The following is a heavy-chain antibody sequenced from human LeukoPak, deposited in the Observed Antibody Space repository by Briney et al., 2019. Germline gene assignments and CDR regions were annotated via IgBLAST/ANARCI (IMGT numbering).Heavy chain of an antibody. D-gene: IGHD2-21*02. CDR1: GVTFSDAW. Sequence: PGGSLRLSCAASGVTFSDAWVSWVRQAPGRGGEWVGRIKSKTYAATTYYPAPVKGSFTISRDDSSGTLYLLMNSLKTEDTAVYYCSTSLRGSDCCLDYWGQGTLVAVSS. CDR3: STSLRGSDCCLDY. V-gene: IGHV3-15*01. CDR2: IKSKTYAATT. J-gene: IGHJ4*02.